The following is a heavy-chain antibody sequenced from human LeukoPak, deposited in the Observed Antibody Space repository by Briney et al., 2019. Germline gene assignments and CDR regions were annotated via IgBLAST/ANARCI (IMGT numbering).Heavy chain of an antibody. CDR1: GGSISSSSYY. J-gene: IGHJ4*02. D-gene: IGHD3-22*01. CDR2: IYDSGST. V-gene: IGHV4-39*01. Sequence: PSETLSLTCTVSGGSISSSSYYWGWIRQPPGKGLDWIGSIYDSGSTYYNPSLKSRVTISVDTSKNQFSLQLSSVTAADTAVYYCARHSAPYYFDSSGYYADYWGQGTLVTVSS. CDR3: ARHSAPYYFDSSGYYADY.